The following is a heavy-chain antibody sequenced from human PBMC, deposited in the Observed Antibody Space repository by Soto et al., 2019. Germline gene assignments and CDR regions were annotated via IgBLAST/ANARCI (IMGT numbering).Heavy chain of an antibody. V-gene: IGHV1-69*01. D-gene: IGHD6-13*01. CDR2: IIPYYNTL. J-gene: IGHJ4*02. Sequence: QAQVVQSGAEVRKPGSSVKLSCKASEGTFNSYAIAWVRQAPGQGLEWMGGIIPYYNTLNYAQKFQDRVTITADDSTNTVYLEPRSPQSYGTAVYFCASGASRWYPYLFDSWAQGTLVTVSS. CDR3: ASGASRWYPYLFDS. CDR1: EGTFNSYA.